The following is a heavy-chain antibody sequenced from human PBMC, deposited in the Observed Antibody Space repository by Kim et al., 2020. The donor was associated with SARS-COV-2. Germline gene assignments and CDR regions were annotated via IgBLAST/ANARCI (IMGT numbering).Heavy chain of an antibody. J-gene: IGHJ4*02. CDR3: ARTDPKLRYFDWLFDY. D-gene: IGHD3-9*01. CDR1: GYTFTSYD. CDR2: MNPNSGNT. Sequence: ASVKVSCKASGYTFTSYDINWVRQATGQGLEWMGWMNPNSGNTGYAQKFQGRVTMTRNTSISTAYMELSSLRSEDTAVYYCARTDPKLRYFDWLFDYWGQGTLVTVSS. V-gene: IGHV1-8*01.